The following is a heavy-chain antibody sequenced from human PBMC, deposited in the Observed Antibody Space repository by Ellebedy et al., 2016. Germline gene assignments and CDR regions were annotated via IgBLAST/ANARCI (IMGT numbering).Heavy chain of an antibody. J-gene: IGHJ4*02. CDR3: ATERGTAVANPDS. V-gene: IGHV1-69*13. Sequence: SSVKVSCXASVGTFSSYAISGVRQAPGQGLAGVGGIIPVFGVPYYAQSFQGRVTITADESTSTGYMELSSLTSEDTAVYYCATERGTAVANPDSWGQGTLVTVSS. CDR1: VGTFSSYA. CDR2: IIPVFGVP. D-gene: IGHD6-19*01.